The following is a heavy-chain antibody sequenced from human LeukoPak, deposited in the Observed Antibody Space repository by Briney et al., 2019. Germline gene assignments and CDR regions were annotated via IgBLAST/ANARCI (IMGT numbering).Heavy chain of an antibody. D-gene: IGHD1-1*01. J-gene: IGHJ4*02. Sequence: PGGSLRLSCAASGFTFSNYNMNWVRQAPGKGLEWVSSISGSRTYIYYADSVKGRFTISRDNAKNSLYLQMNSLRAEDTAVYYCARQWGTGFDYWGQGTLVTVSS. CDR2: ISGSRTYI. CDR1: GFTFSNYN. CDR3: ARQWGTGFDY. V-gene: IGHV3-21*01.